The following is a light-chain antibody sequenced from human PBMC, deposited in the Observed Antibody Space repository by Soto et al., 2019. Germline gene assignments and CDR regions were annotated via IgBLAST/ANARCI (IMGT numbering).Light chain of an antibody. CDR2: GTS. CDR1: QSVASSY. V-gene: IGKV3-15*01. CDR3: QQYNNWPRT. Sequence: ENVLTQSPGTVSLSPGERATLSCRASQSVASSYLAWYQQRPGQSPRLLIYGTSTRATGVPARFSGSGSGTEFTLSISSLQSEDFAVYYCQQYNNWPRTFGQGTKVDIK. J-gene: IGKJ1*01.